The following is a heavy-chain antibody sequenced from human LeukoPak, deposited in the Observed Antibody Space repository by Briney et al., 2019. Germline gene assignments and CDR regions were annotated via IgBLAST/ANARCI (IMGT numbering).Heavy chain of an antibody. V-gene: IGHV4-38-2*02. CDR3: ARKDHQSGVLDY. J-gene: IGHJ4*02. D-gene: IGHD4/OR15-4a*01. Sequence: SETLSPTCTVSGYSISSGYYWGWIRQPPGKGLGWIGSIYHSGSNYYNPSLKSQVNISVDTSNNQSPLKLSSVTAADTAVYYSARKDHQSGVLDYWGQGTLVTVSS. CDR2: IYHSGSN. CDR1: GYSISSGYY.